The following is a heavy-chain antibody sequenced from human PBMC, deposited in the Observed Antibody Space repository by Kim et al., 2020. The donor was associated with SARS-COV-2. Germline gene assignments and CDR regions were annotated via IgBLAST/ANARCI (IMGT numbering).Heavy chain of an antibody. D-gene: IGHD6-6*01. Sequence: RKLQGRVTMTTDTSTSTAYMELRSLRSDDTAVYYCARERPAYYYYGMDVWGQGTTVTVSS. CDR3: ARERPAYYYYGMDV. J-gene: IGHJ6*02. V-gene: IGHV1-18*01.